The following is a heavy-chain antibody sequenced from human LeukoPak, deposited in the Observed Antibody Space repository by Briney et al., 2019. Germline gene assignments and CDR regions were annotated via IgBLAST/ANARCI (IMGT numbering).Heavy chain of an antibody. D-gene: IGHD3-9*01. J-gene: IGHJ3*02. CDR3: AREYYDILTGYSDAFDI. CDR2: IRYDGSNK. CDR1: GFTFSSYG. Sequence: GGSLRLSCAASGFTFSSYGMHWVRQAPGKGLEWVAFIRYDGSNKYYADSVKGRFTISRDNSKNTLYLQMNSLRAEDTAVYYCAREYYDILTGYSDAFDIWGQGTMVTVSS. V-gene: IGHV3-30*02.